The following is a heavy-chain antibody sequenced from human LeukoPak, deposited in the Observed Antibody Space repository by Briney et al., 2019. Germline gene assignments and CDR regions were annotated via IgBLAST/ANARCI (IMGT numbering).Heavy chain of an antibody. D-gene: IGHD3-10*01. CDR2: INHSGST. CDR3: ERLTYYYGSGSYHY. Sequence: PSETLSLTCAVYGGSFSGYYWSWIRQPPAKGLEWIGEINHSGSTNYNPSLKSRVTISVDTSKNQFSLKLSSVTAADTAVYYCERLTYYYGSGSYHYWGQGTLVTVSS. V-gene: IGHV4-34*01. J-gene: IGHJ4*02. CDR1: GGSFSGYY.